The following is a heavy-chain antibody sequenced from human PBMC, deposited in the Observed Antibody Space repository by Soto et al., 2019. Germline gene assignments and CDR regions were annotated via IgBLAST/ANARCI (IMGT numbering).Heavy chain of an antibody. CDR1: GFTFSSYG. CDR2: ISYDGSNK. J-gene: IGHJ3*02. D-gene: IGHD5-12*01. V-gene: IGHV3-30*18. CDR3: AKERVRGGYSGYDLGTDAFDI. Sequence: PGGSLRLSCAASGFTFSSYGMHWVRQAPGKGLEWVAVISYDGSNKYHADSVKGRFTISRDNSKNTLYLQMNSLRAEDTAVYYCAKERVRGGYSGYDLGTDAFDIWGQGTMVTVSS.